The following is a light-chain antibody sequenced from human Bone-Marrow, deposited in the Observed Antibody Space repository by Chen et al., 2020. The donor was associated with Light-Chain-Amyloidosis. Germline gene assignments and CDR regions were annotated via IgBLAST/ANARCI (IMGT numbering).Light chain of an antibody. Sequence: ATIACGGNNIGSTSVHWYQQTPGQAPLLVVYDDSDRPAGIPERLPCSNSGNTATLTISRVEAGDEADYYCQVWDRSSDRLVFGGGTKLTVL. V-gene: IGLV3-21*02. CDR2: DDS. CDR1: NIGSTS. CDR3: QVWDRSSDRLV. J-gene: IGLJ3*02.